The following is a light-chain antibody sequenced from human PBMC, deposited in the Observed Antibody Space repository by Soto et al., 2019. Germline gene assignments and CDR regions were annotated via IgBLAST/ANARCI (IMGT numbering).Light chain of an antibody. CDR2: DVS. J-gene: IGLJ1*01. CDR3: CSYTSTTSFV. Sequence: QSALTQPASVSGSPGQSITISCTGTSKDVGGHNYVSWFQQHPGKAPKFMLYDVSHRSSGVSNRFSGSKSGNTASLTISGLQAEDEADYYCCSYTSTTSFVFGTGTKLTVL. V-gene: IGLV2-14*01. CDR1: SKDVGGHNY.